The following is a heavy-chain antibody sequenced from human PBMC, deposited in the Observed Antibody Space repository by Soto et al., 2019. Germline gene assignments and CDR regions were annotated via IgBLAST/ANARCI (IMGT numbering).Heavy chain of an antibody. J-gene: IGHJ6*02. Sequence: QVQLVQSGAEVKKPGSSVKVSCKASGGTFSSYAISWVRQAPGQGLEWMGGIIPISGTANYAQKFQGRVTITADESTRTAYMVLSSLRSEDTAVYYCARSQGSSTSLEIYYYYYYGMDVWGQGTTVTVSS. CDR3: ARSQGSSTSLEIYYYYYYGMDV. D-gene: IGHD2-2*01. CDR2: IIPISGTA. CDR1: GGTFSSYA. V-gene: IGHV1-69*01.